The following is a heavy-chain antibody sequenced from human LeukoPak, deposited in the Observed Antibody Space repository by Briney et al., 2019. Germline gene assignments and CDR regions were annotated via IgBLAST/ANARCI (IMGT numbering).Heavy chain of an antibody. CDR3: ASNYVHYYYYYGMDV. CDR1: VFTFSSYA. CDR2: ISYDGSNK. J-gene: IGHJ6*02. D-gene: IGHD4-11*01. V-gene: IGHV3-30-3*01. Sequence: GRSLRLSCAASVFTFSSYAMHWVRQAPGKGLEWVAVISYDGSNKYYADSVKGRFTISRDNSKNTLYLQMNSLRAEDTAVYYCASNYVHYYYYYGMDVWGQGTTVTVSS.